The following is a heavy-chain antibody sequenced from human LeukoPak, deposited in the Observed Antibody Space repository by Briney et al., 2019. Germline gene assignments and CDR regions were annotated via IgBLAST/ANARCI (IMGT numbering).Heavy chain of an antibody. J-gene: IGHJ4*02. D-gene: IGHD5-12*01. CDR3: ARVRGYSGYDKIDY. CDR2: IKQDGSEK. CDR1: GFTFSSYW. V-gene: IGHV3-7*03. Sequence: PGGSLRLSCAASGFTFSSYWMSWVRQAPGKGLEWVANIKQDGSEKYYVDSVKGRFTITRDNAKNSLYLQMNSLRAGDTAVYYCARVRGYSGYDKIDYWGQGTLVTVSS.